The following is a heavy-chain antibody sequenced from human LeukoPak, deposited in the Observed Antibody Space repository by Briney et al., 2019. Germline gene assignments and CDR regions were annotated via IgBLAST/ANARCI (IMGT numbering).Heavy chain of an antibody. J-gene: IGHJ1*01. CDR1: GYTFTGYY. Sequence: GASVKVSCEASGYTFTGYYMHWVRQAPGQGLEWMGWINPNSGGTNYAQKFQGRVTMARDTSISTAYMELSWLRSDDTAVYYCAREDFYDSSGYYKSKEYFQHWGQGTLVTVSS. CDR2: INPNSGGT. V-gene: IGHV1-2*02. D-gene: IGHD3-22*01. CDR3: AREDFYDSSGYYKSKEYFQH.